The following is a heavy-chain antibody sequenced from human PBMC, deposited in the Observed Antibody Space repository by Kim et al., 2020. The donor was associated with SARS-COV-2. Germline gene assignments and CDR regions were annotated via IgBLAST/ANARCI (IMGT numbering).Heavy chain of an antibody. D-gene: IGHD3-22*01. CDR3: AKLMHDFDRSVFGVDV. Sequence: DSVKGRLTISRDDSKNTLLLQMHSLRPEDAAVYYCAKLMHDFDRSVFGVDVWGQGTTVTVSS. V-gene: IGHV3-30*02. J-gene: IGHJ6*02.